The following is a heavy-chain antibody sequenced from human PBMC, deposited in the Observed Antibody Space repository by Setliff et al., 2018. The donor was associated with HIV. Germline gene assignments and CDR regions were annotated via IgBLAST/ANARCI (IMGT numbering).Heavy chain of an antibody. CDR3: ARGGDDYGPGTWTFDY. V-gene: IGHV1-2*02. J-gene: IGHJ4*02. CDR1: GFTFSDFY. D-gene: IGHD3-10*01. CDR2: INGNSGVT. Sequence: ASVKVSCKSSGFTFSDFYVHWVRQAPGQGLEWMGWINGNSGVTNYAQKFQGRVTMTRDTSTYTAYMELTRLTSDDTAVYSCARGGDDYGPGTWTFDYWGQGTLVTVSS.